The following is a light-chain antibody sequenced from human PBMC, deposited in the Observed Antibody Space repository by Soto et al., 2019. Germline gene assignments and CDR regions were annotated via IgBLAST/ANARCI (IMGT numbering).Light chain of an antibody. Sequence: QSALTQPPSASGSPGQSVTISCTGTSSDVGGYNYVSWYQQHPGKAPKLMIYEVSKRPSGGPDRFSGSKSGNTAPLTVSGLQAEDEADYSCSSYGGDNTYVFGTGTKLTVL. J-gene: IGLJ1*01. CDR3: SSYGGDNTYV. V-gene: IGLV2-8*01. CDR2: EVS. CDR1: SSDVGGYNY.